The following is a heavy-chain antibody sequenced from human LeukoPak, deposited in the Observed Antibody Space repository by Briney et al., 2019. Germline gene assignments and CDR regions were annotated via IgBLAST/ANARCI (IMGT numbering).Heavy chain of an antibody. CDR1: GDSVSSNSVT. J-gene: IGHJ5*02. CDR2: TYYRSTWYN. V-gene: IGHV6-1*01. CDR3: ARRLTQYDCFDP. Sequence: PSQTLSLTCAISGDSVSSNSVTWNWIRQSPLRGLEWLGRTYYRSTWYNDYAVSMRGRITVNPDTSKNQFSLHLNSVTPEDTAVYYCARRLTQYDCFDPWGQGILVTVSS. D-gene: IGHD2-2*01.